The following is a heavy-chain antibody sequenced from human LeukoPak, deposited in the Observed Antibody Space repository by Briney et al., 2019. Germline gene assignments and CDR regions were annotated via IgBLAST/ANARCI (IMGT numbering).Heavy chain of an antibody. CDR1: GFTFSPYN. CDR3: ARTYDFGRGPPGDAFDN. Sequence: PGGSLRLSCAASGFTFSPYNMHWVRQAPGKGLEWISSISSSTNYIYYADSVKGRFIISRDNAKNSLYLQMNSLRADDTAVYYCARTYDFGRGPPGDAFDNWGPGTLVTVSS. V-gene: IGHV3-21*01. D-gene: IGHD3-3*01. CDR2: ISSSTNYI. J-gene: IGHJ3*02.